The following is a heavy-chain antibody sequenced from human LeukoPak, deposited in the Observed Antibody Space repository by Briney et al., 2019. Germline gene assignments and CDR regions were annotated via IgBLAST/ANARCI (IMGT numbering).Heavy chain of an antibody. Sequence: GGSLRLSCAASGFTFSTYDMNWVRQAPGKGLEWVSYISSSGSTIYYADSVKGRFTISRDNAKNSLYLQMNSLRAEDTAVYYCAELGITMIGGVWGKGTTVTISS. CDR2: ISSSGSTI. CDR3: AELGITMIGGV. J-gene: IGHJ6*04. CDR1: GFTFSTYD. V-gene: IGHV3-48*03. D-gene: IGHD3-10*02.